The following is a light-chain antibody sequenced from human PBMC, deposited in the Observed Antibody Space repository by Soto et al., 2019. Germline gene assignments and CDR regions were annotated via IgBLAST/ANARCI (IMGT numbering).Light chain of an antibody. J-gene: IGLJ3*02. V-gene: IGLV1-51*01. Sequence: QSVLTQPPSVSAAPGQKVTISCSGRRSNIGNNYVSWYLHVPGTAPKLLIYENNKRPSGIPDRFSGSKSGTSATLAITGLQTGDEADYYCGTWDSSLSAVFGGGTKVTVL. CDR2: ENN. CDR1: RSNIGNNY. CDR3: GTWDSSLSAV.